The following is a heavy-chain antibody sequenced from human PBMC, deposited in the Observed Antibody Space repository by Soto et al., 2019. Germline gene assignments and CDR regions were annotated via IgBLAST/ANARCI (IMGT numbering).Heavy chain of an antibody. CDR2: ISYDGSNK. J-gene: IGHJ6*03. V-gene: IGHV3-30*18. CDR3: AKGYCSSTSCYYYYYYYMDV. Sequence: GGSLRLSCAASGFTFSSYGMHWVRQAPGKGLEWVAVISYDGSNKYYADSVKGRFTISRDNSKNTLYLQMNSLRAEDTAVYYFAKGYCSSTSCYYYYYYYMDVWGKGTTVTVSS. D-gene: IGHD2-2*01. CDR1: GFTFSSYG.